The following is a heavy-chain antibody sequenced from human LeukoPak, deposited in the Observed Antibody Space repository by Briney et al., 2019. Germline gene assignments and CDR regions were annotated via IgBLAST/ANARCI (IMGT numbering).Heavy chain of an antibody. CDR2: IYYSGST. V-gene: IGHV4-59*01. CDR3: ARAYSSSWYPLYNWFDP. D-gene: IGHD6-13*01. J-gene: IGHJ5*02. Sequence: SETLSLTCTVSGGSISSYYWSWIRQPPGKGLEWIGHIYYSGSTNYNPSLKSRVTISVDTSKNQFSLKLSSVTAADTAVYYCARAYSSSWYPLYNWFDPWGQGTLVTVSS. CDR1: GGSISSYY.